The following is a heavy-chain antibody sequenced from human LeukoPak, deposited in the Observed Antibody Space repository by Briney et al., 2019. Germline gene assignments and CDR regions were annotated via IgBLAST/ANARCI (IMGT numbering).Heavy chain of an antibody. CDR3: ARDRVLWSDSSGYYSPGY. D-gene: IGHD3-22*01. CDR1: GFTFSNAW. Sequence: GGSLRLSCAASGFTFSNAWMSWVRQAPGKGLEWVSSISSGSSYIYYADSVKGRFTISRDNAKNSLFLQMNSLRAEDTAVYYCARDRVLWSDSSGYYSPGYWGQGTLVTVSS. V-gene: IGHV3-21*01. J-gene: IGHJ4*02. CDR2: ISSGSSYI.